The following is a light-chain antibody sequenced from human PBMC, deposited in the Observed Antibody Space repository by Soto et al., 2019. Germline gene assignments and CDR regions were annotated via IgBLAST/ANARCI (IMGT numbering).Light chain of an antibody. CDR1: QTISTW. CDR3: QQYTNTNNPWM. J-gene: IGKJ1*01. CDR2: DAS. V-gene: IGKV1-5*01. Sequence: DIQVTQSPPTLSASVGDRVTITCRASQTISTWMAWYQQKPGKAPKLLVYDASTLQSGVASRFSGSGSGTEFTPIIGGLQPDDSATYYCQQYTNTNNPWMFGQGTKVDIK.